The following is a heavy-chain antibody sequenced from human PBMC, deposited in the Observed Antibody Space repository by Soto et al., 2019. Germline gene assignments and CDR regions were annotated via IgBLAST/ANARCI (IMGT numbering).Heavy chain of an antibody. J-gene: IGHJ2*01. D-gene: IGHD6-19*01. CDR3: AKLSTGSYWYFDL. CDR1: GFTFNSYA. Sequence: EGQLLESGGGLVQPGGSLRLSCAASGFTFNSYAMSWVRRAPEAGLEWVSTISAVGGSTYYADSVKGRFTISRDNSKNTLYLQMNSLRADDTAVYYCAKLSTGSYWYFDLWGRGTLVTVSS. CDR2: ISAVGGST. V-gene: IGHV3-23*01.